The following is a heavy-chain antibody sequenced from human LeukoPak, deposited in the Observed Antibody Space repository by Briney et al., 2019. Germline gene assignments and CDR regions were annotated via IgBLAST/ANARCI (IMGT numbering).Heavy chain of an antibody. CDR2: ISYDGSNK. Sequence: QPGGSLRLSCAASGFTFSSYGMHWVRQAPGKGLEWVSVISYDGSNKYYADSVKGRFTISRDNAKNSLYLQMNSLRAEDTAVYYCARDDIAVVYWGQGTLVTVSS. J-gene: IGHJ4*02. D-gene: IGHD6-19*01. CDR3: ARDDIAVVY. V-gene: IGHV3-30*03. CDR1: GFTFSSYG.